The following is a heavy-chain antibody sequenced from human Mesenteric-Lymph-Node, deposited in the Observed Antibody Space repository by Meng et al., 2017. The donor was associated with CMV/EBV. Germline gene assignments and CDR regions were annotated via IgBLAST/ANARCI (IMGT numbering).Heavy chain of an antibody. CDR3: SGLGDPQSGY. D-gene: IGHD1-26*01. V-gene: IGHV3-73*01. CDR1: GFTFSGST. CDR2: IRSKANSYAT. J-gene: IGHJ4*02. Sequence: CAASGFTFSGSTMHWVRQASGKGLEWVGRIRSKANSYATAYAASVKGRFTISRDDSKNTAYLQMNSLKTEDTAVYYCSGLGDPQSGYWGQGTLVTVSS.